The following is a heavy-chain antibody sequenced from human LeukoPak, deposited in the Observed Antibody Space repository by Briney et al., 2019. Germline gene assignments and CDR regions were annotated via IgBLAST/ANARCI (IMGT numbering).Heavy chain of an antibody. V-gene: IGHV4-59*01. CDR3: ARAMTKAYYYGMDV. D-gene: IGHD3-22*01. CDR2: IYYSGST. J-gene: IGHJ6*02. Sequence: SETLSLTCTVSGGSISSYYWSWIRQPPGKGLEWIGYIYYSGSTNYNPSLKSRVTISVDTSKNQFSLKLSSVTAADTAVYCCARAMTKAYYYGMDVWGQGTTVTVSS. CDR1: GGSISSYY.